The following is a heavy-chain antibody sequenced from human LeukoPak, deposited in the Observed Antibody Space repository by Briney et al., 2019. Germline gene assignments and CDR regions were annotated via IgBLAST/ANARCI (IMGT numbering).Heavy chain of an antibody. CDR1: GGSISSYY. CDR2: IYYSGST. J-gene: IGHJ4*02. D-gene: IGHD6-19*01. Sequence: PSETLSLTCTVSGGSISSYYWSWIRQPPGKGLEWIGYIYYSGSTNYNPSLKSRVTISVDTSKNQFSLKLSSVTAADTAVYYCARGDRWLVQADYWGQGTLVTVSS. CDR3: ARGDRWLVQADY. V-gene: IGHV4-59*01.